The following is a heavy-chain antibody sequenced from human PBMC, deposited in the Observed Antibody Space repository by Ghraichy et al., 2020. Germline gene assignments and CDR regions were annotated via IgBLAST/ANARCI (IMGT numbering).Heavy chain of an antibody. D-gene: IGHD3-10*01. Sequence: ASVKVSCKASGYTFTSYGISWVRQAPGQGLEWMGWISAYNGNTNYAQKLQGRVTMTTDTSTSTAYMELRSLRSDDTAVYYCARVGLGTMVARVEDYFDYWGQGTLVTVSS. J-gene: IGHJ4*02. CDR3: ARVGLGTMVARVEDYFDY. V-gene: IGHV1-18*04. CDR1: GYTFTSYG. CDR2: ISAYNGNT.